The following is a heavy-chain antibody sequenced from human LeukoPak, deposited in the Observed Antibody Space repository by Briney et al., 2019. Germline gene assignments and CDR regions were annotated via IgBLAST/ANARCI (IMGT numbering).Heavy chain of an antibody. CDR3: ARAIYDFWSGSRLYYFDY. Sequence: GASPKTSCKGSGSRFTSYWICWVRQLPGKGLERMGIIYPGDSDTRYSPSFQGQVTISADKSISTAYLQWSSLKASDTAMYYWARAIYDFWSGSRLYYFDYWGQGTLVTVSS. V-gene: IGHV5-51*01. CDR2: IYPGDSDT. D-gene: IGHD3-3*01. CDR1: GSRFTSYW. J-gene: IGHJ4*02.